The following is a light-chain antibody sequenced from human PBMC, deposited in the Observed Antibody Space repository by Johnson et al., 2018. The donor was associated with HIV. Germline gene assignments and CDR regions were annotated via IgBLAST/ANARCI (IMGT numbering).Light chain of an antibody. CDR3: GTWDTSLSAYV. CDR2: ENN. CDR1: TSNIGNNY. Sequence: QSILTQPPSVSAAPGQKVTISCSGSTSNIGNNYVSWYQQLPGTAPKLVMHENNKRPSGIPDRFSGSKSGTSATLGITGLQPGDEADYYCGTWDTSLSAYVFGTGTTVTVL. J-gene: IGLJ1*01. V-gene: IGLV1-51*02.